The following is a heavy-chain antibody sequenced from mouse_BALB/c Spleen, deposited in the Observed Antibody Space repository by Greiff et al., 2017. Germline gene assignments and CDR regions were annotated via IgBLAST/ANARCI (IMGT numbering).Heavy chain of an antibody. V-gene: IGHV5-15*02. Sequence: EVMLVESGGGLVQPGGSRKLSCAASGFTFSDYGMAWVRQAPGKGPEWVAFISNLAYSIYYADTVTGRFTISRENAKNTLYLEMSSLRSEDTAMYYCARGGNYDSLAYWGQGTLVTVSA. CDR1: GFTFSDYG. CDR2: ISNLAYSI. D-gene: IGHD2-1*01. CDR3: ARGGNYDSLAY. J-gene: IGHJ3*01.